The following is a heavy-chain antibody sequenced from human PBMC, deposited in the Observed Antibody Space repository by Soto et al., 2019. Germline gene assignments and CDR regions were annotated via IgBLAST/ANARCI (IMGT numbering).Heavy chain of an antibody. D-gene: IGHD2-15*01. J-gene: IGHJ6*03. CDR2: ISGNGGGT. Sequence: EVQLLESGGDLVQPGESLRLSCAASGFTFNTYTMSWVRQAPGKGLEWVSGISGNGGGTYYADSVKGRFTISRDNSKNTLYLQMNSLRAEDTAVYYCAKEMVEVRAGSHMDVWGKGTTVTVSS. CDR3: AKEMVEVRAGSHMDV. V-gene: IGHV3-23*01. CDR1: GFTFNTYT.